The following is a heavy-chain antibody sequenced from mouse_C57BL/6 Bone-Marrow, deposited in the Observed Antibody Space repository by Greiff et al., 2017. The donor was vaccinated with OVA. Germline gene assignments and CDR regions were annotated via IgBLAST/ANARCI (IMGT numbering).Heavy chain of an antibody. CDR2: IYPSDSET. CDR3: ARAYGSIFVWYFDV. CDR1: GYTFTSYW. V-gene: IGHV1-61*01. J-gene: IGHJ1*03. D-gene: IGHD1-1*01. Sequence: QVQLQQPGAELVRPGSSVKLSCKASGYTFTSYWMDWVKQRPGQGLDWIGNIYPSDSETHYNQKFKDKATLTVDKSSSTAYLQLSSLTSEDTAVCDCARAYGSIFVWYFDVWGTGTTVTVSS.